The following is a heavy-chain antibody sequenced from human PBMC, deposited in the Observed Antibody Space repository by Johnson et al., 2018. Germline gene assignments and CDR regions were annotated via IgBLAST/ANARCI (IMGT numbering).Heavy chain of an antibody. CDR3: ARAIVGKGYFQH. V-gene: IGHV3-48*02. Sequence: EVQLVESGGGLVQPGGSLRLSCAASGFTFSSYSMNWVRQAPGKGLEWVSYISSSSRTIYYEDSVKGRFTISRDNAKNSLYLQMNRRRDEDTAVYYCARAIVGKGYFQHWGQGTLVTVSS. J-gene: IGHJ1*01. CDR2: ISSSSRTI. D-gene: IGHD1-26*01. CDR1: GFTFSSYS.